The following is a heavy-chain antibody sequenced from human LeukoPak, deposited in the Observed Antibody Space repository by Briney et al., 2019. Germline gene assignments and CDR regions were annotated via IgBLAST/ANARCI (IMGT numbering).Heavy chain of an antibody. Sequence: ASVKVSCKASGYTFTGYYMYWVRQAPGRGLEWMGWINPNSGGTNYAQKFQGRVTMTRDTSISTAYMELSGLRSDDTAVYYCARAVAEAFDIWGQGTMVTVSS. CDR2: INPNSGGT. J-gene: IGHJ3*02. CDR3: ARAVAEAFDI. CDR1: GYTFTGYY. V-gene: IGHV1-2*02. D-gene: IGHD6-19*01.